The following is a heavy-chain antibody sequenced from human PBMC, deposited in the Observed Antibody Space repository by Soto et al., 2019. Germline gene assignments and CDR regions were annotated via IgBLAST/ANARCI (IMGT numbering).Heavy chain of an antibody. CDR2: IRYSGSNK. J-gene: IGHJ6*03. V-gene: IGHV3-33*01. Sequence: GGSLRLSCAASGFTFSSYGMHWVRQAPGKGLEWVAVIRYSGSNKYYADSVKGRFTISRDNAKNSLYLQMNSLRAEDTAVYYCARGRGYYYYMDVWGKGTTVTVS. CDR1: GFTFSSYG. CDR3: ARGRGYYYYMDV.